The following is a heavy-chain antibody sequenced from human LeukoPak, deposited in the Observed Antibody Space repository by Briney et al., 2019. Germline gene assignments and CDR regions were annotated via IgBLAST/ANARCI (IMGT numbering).Heavy chain of an antibody. CDR2: IIPIFGTA. Sequence: ASVKVSCKASGGTFSSYAISWVRQAPGQGLEWMGGIIPIFGTANYAQKFQGRVTITADESTSTAYMELSSLRSEDTAVYYCASSYCGGDCYLGFDYWGQGTLVTVSS. V-gene: IGHV1-69*13. J-gene: IGHJ4*02. CDR1: GGTFSSYA. D-gene: IGHD2-21*01. CDR3: ASSYCGGDCYLGFDY.